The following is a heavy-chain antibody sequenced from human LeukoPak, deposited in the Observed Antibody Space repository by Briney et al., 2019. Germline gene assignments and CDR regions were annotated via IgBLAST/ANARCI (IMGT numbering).Heavy chain of an antibody. CDR3: AKGSSSSWLPYNWFDP. CDR2: ISGSGGST. V-gene: IGHV3-23*01. J-gene: IGHJ5*02. D-gene: IGHD6-13*01. Sequence: GGSLRLSCAASGFTFSSYAMSWVRQAPGKGLEWVSAISGSGGSTYCADSVKGRFTISRDNSKNTLYLQMNSLRAEDTAVYYCAKGSSSSWLPYNWFDPWGQGTLVTVSS. CDR1: GFTFSSYA.